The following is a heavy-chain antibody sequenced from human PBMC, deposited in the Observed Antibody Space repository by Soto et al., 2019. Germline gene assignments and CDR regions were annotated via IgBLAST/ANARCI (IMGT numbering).Heavy chain of an antibody. J-gene: IGHJ4*02. CDR3: ASHYRRRGWEWATEPLFDY. D-gene: IGHD6-19*01. CDR1: GGSISSYY. Sequence: SGGSISSYYWSWIRQPPGKGLEWIGYIYYSGSTNYNPSLKSRVTISVDTSKNQFSLKLSSVTAADTAVYYCASHYRRRGWEWATEPLFDYWGQGTLVTVSS. V-gene: IGHV4-59*01. CDR2: IYYSGST.